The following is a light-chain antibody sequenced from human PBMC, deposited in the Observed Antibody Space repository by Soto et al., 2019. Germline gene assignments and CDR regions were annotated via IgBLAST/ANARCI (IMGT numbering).Light chain of an antibody. CDR1: NTDLGVYGY. J-gene: IGLJ1*01. CDR2: DVN. V-gene: IGLV2-14*01. Sequence: QSALAQPASVSGSFGQPITISCSGPNTDLGVYGYVSWYQHQPGKAPKLLIYDVNNRPSGISDRFSGSKSGDTASLTISGLQAEDEADYFCFSKISGFVYGLGTGTKV. CDR3: FSKISGFVYG.